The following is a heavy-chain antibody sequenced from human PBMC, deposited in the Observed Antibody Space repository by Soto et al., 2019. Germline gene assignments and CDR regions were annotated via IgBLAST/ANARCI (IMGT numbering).Heavy chain of an antibody. CDR2: VHFRGNT. CDR3: ARVWERTVTQYYFDY. Sequence: PSETLSLTCAVYGGSFSGYYWSWIRQPPGKGLEWIGYVHFRGNTYYNPSLKSRVSMSVDTSKNQLSLKLSSVTAADTAVYYCARVWERTVTQYYFDYWGQGALVTVSS. CDR1: GGSFSGYY. J-gene: IGHJ4*02. V-gene: IGHV4-34*09. D-gene: IGHD1-26*01.